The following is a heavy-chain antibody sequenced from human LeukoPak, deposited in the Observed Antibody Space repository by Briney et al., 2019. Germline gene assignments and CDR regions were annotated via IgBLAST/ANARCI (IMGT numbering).Heavy chain of an antibody. CDR3: ARDLEVPGGNRLFDY. Sequence: PGGSLRLSCAASGFTFSSYSMNWVRQAPGQGLEWISYITYTSGTLYYAASVKGRFTISRDNAKNSLYLQMSSLRDEDTAVYYCARDLEVPGGNRLFDYWGQGTLVTVSS. D-gene: IGHD4-23*01. CDR1: GFTFSSYS. V-gene: IGHV3-48*02. CDR2: ITYTSGTL. J-gene: IGHJ4*02.